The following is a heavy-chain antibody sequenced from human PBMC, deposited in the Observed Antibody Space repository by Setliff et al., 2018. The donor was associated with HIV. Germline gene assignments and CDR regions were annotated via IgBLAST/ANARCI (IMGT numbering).Heavy chain of an antibody. CDR3: VRDLPPDY. CDR1: GFTFSSFA. CDR2: VYSAGNT. V-gene: IGHV3-53*01. Sequence: PGESLKISCAASGFTFSSFAMSWVRQSPVRGLEWVSVVYSAGNTYYADSVKGRFTVSRDESENTMYLQMRSLRAEDTAVYYCVRDLPPDYWGQGTLVTVSS. J-gene: IGHJ4*02.